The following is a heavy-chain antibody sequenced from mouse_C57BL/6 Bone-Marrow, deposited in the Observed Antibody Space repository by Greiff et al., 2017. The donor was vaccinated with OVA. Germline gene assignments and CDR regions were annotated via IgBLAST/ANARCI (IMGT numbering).Heavy chain of an antibody. J-gene: IGHJ2*01. CDR3: ARWAVSFDY. D-gene: IGHD2-2*01. CDR1: GYTFTDYY. V-gene: IGHV1-26*01. CDR2: INPNNGGT. Sequence: EVQLQQSGPELVKPGASVKISCKASGYTFTDYYMNWVKQSHGKSLEWIGDINPNNGGTSYNQKFKGKATLTVDKSSSTAYMELRSLTSEDSAVYYCARWAVSFDYWGQGTTLTVSS.